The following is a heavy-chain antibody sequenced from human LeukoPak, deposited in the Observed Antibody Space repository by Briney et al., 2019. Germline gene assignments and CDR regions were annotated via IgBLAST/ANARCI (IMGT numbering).Heavy chain of an antibody. CDR1: GFTFSSYS. D-gene: IGHD6-19*01. CDR3: ALVRGSGWFPPYYLDY. Sequence: PGGSLRLSCAASGFTFSSYSMNWVRQAPGEGLEWVSSISSSSYIYYADSVKGRFTISRDNAKNSLYLQMNSLRAEDTAVYYCALVRGSGWFPPYYLDYWGQGTLVTVSS. V-gene: IGHV3-21*04. CDR2: ISSSSYI. J-gene: IGHJ4*02.